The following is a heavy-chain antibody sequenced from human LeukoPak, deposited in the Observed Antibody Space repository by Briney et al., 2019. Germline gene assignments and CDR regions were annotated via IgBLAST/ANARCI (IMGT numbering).Heavy chain of an antibody. CDR3: ARVRDYGDYIRNYYYYGMDV. D-gene: IGHD4-17*01. Sequence: GSLRLSCAASGFTFSSYAMHWVRQAPGKGLEWVAVISYDGSNKCYADSVKGRFTISRDNSKNTLYLQMNSLRAEDTAVYYCARVRDYGDYIRNYYYYGMDVWGQGTTVTVSS. CDR2: ISYDGSNK. V-gene: IGHV3-30-3*01. J-gene: IGHJ6*02. CDR1: GFTFSSYA.